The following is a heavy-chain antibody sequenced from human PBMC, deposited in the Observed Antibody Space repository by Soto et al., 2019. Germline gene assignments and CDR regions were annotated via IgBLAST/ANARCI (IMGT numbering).Heavy chain of an antibody. CDR1: GFSLRTYGVG. CDR2: IYWDDDK. CDR3: AHRRPHDYGDYHFDD. D-gene: IGHD4-17*01. V-gene: IGHV2-5*02. Sequence: QITLKESGPTLVKPTQTLTLTCSFSGFSLRTYGVGVGWIRQPPGKALEWLALIYWDDDKRYSPSLKSRLTITKDTSKNQVILTMTNIDPVDTATYYCAHRRPHDYGDYHFDDWGQGTLVIVSS. J-gene: IGHJ4*02.